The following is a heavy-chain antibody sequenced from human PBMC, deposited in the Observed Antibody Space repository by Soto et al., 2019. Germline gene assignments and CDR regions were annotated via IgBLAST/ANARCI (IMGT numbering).Heavy chain of an antibody. D-gene: IGHD3-22*01. J-gene: IGHJ4*02. CDR2: IYYSGST. CDR1: GGSISSSSYY. Sequence: SETLSLTCTVSGGSISSSSYYWGWIRQPPGKGLEWIGSIYYSGSTYYNPSLKSRVTISVDTSKNQFSLKLSSVTAADTAVYYCARDRSHSSAYWWLDYWGQGTQVTVSS. V-gene: IGHV4-39*02. CDR3: ARDRSHSSAYWWLDY.